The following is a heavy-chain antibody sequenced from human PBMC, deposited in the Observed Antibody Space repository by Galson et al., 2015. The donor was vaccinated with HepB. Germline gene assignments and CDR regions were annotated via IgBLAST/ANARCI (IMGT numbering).Heavy chain of an antibody. CDR2: IIPIFGTA. D-gene: IGHD3-10*01. CDR3: ARDAGDYYGSGSYPYFDY. V-gene: IGHV1-69*13. CDR1: GGTFSSYA. Sequence: SVKVSCKASGGTFSSYAISWVRQAPGQGLEWMGGIIPIFGTANYAQKFQGRVTITADESTSTAYMELSSLRSEDTAVYYCARDAGDYYGSGSYPYFDYWGQGTLVTVSS. J-gene: IGHJ4*02.